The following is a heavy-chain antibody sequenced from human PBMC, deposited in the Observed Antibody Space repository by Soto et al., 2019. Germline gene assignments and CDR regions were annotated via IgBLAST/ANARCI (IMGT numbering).Heavy chain of an antibody. CDR2: IIPIFGTA. Sequence: QVQLVQSGAEVKKPGSSVKVSCKASGGTFSSYAISWVRQAPGQGLEWMGGIIPIFGTANYAQKFKGRVTIRGDESTRKEYMEMSSLRSENTDMYYSPSPHSRNRYYYGMDVWGQGTTVTVSS. V-gene: IGHV1-69*12. J-gene: IGHJ6*02. D-gene: IGHD4-4*01. CDR1: GGTFSSYA. CDR3: PSPHSRNRYYYGMDV.